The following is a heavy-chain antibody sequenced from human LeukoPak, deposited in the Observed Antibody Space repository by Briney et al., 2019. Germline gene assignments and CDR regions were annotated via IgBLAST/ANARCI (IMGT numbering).Heavy chain of an antibody. Sequence: GGSLRLSCAASGFTFSSYGMHWVRQAPGKGLEWVANIKQDGSEKYYVDSVKGRFTISRDNAKNSLFLQMNSLRAEDTAVYYCARGPSAGRSLGYWGQGTLVTVSS. CDR2: IKQDGSEK. CDR3: ARGPSAGRSLGY. D-gene: IGHD6-6*01. J-gene: IGHJ4*02. V-gene: IGHV3-7*01. CDR1: GFTFSSYG.